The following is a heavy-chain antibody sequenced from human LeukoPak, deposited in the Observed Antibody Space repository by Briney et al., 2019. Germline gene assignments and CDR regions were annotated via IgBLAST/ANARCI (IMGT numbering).Heavy chain of an antibody. J-gene: IGHJ3*01. CDR3: ARQAVARPFDL. CDR1: GFTFSTYA. Sequence: GGSLRLSCAASGFTFSTYAMHGVRQAPGKGLEWVAVISYDGSSKYYADSVKGRFTISRDNAQSSLYLQMNSLRAGDTAVYYCARQAVARPFDLWGQGTMVAVSS. CDR2: ISYDGSSK. V-gene: IGHV3-30*04.